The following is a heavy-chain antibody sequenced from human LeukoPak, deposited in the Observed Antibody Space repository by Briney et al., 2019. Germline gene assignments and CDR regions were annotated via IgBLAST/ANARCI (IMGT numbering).Heavy chain of an antibody. CDR3: ARTTTLYYDILTGNYYFDY. Sequence: ASVKVSCKASGYTFTGYYMHWVRQAPGQGLEWMGWINPYSGGTNYAQKLQGRVTMTTDTSTSTAYMELRSLRSDDTAVYYCARTTTLYYDILTGNYYFDYWGQGTLVTVSS. V-gene: IGHV1-2*02. CDR1: GYTFTGYY. D-gene: IGHD3-9*01. CDR2: INPYSGGT. J-gene: IGHJ4*02.